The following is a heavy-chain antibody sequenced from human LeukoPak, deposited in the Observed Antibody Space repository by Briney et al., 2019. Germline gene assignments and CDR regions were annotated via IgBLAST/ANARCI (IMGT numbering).Heavy chain of an antibody. CDR3: ARERDVDTAMVFDY. V-gene: IGHV1-69*06. D-gene: IGHD5-18*01. CDR2: IIPIFGTA. Sequence: GASVKVSCKASGGTFSSYAISWVRQAPGQGLEWMGGIIPIFGTANYAQKFQGRVTITADKSTSTAYMELSSLRSEDTAVYYCARERDVDTAMVFDYWGQGTLVTVSS. CDR1: GGTFSSYA. J-gene: IGHJ4*02.